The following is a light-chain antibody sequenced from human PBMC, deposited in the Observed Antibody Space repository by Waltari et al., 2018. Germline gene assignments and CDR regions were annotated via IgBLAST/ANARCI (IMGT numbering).Light chain of an antibody. CDR1: FSNIGSNS. CDR2: TTN. J-gene: IGLJ3*02. V-gene: IGLV1-44*01. Sequence: QSVLTQPPSVSGTPGQRVTISCSGSFSNIGSNSINWYQQLPGTSPRLLIYTTNQCPSGVPPRFSASMSGTSASLAITGLQSEDEAYYYCAAWDDSLGAVFGGGTKLTVL. CDR3: AAWDDSLGAV.